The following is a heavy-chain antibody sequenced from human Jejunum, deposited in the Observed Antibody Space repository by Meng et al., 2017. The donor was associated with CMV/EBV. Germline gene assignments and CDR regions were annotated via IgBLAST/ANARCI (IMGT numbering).Heavy chain of an antibody. CDR1: GFTFKDYT. D-gene: IGHD6-25*01. CDR3: AREGYQRWSDP. V-gene: IGHV3-21*01. J-gene: IGHJ5*02. Sequence: ADSGFTFKDYTMNWVRQAPGKGLEWVSSISSSNTYIYYADSVKGRFTISRDNAKNSLYLQMNNLRADDTAVYYCAREGYQRWSDPWGQGTLVTVSS. CDR2: ISSSNTYI.